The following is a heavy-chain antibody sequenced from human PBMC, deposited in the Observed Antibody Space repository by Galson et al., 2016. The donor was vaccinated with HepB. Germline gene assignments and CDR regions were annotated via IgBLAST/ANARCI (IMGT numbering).Heavy chain of an antibody. D-gene: IGHD1-26*01. CDR2: INPGGGST. CDR3: AGGEGRHSLWVWDY. V-gene: IGHV1-46*01. J-gene: IGHJ4*02. Sequence: SVKVSCKASGYPFIPYYMHWLRQAPGQGLEWMGLINPGGGSTSYAQKFQGRVTVASDTSASTVYMDLSSLGSEDTAVYYCAGGEGRHSLWVWDYWGQGTLVTVSS. CDR1: GYPFIPYY.